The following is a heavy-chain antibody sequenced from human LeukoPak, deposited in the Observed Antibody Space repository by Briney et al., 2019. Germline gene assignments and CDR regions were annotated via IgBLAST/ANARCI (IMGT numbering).Heavy chain of an antibody. D-gene: IGHD3-10*01. CDR1: GFTFSSYE. V-gene: IGHV3-48*03. J-gene: IGHJ5*02. Sequence: GGSLRLSCAASGFTFSSYEMNWVRQAPGKGLEWISYISSSTSTIYYADSVKGRFTISRDNAKNSLYLQMHSLRAEDTAVYYCARDRFGEFDPWGQGTLVTVSS. CDR3: ARDRFGEFDP. CDR2: ISSSTSTI.